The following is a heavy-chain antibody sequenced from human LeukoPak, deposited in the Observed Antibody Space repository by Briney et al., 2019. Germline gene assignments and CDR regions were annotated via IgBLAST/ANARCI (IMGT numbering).Heavy chain of an antibody. CDR2: ISSSSSYI. J-gene: IGHJ4*02. V-gene: IGHV3-21*01. Sequence: GGSLRLSCAASGFTFTSYSMNSVRQAPGKGLEWVLSISSSSSYIYTADSVKGRFTISRDNAKNSLYLQMNSRRAEDTAVYYCAKDFYDSSGYYYDYWGEGTLVTVSS. D-gene: IGHD3-22*01. CDR1: GFTFTSYS. CDR3: AKDFYDSSGYYYDY.